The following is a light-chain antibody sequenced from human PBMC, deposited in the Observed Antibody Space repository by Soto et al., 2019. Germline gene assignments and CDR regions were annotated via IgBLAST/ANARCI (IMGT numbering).Light chain of an antibody. Sequence: QSVLTQPASVSGSPGQSITISCTGTSSDVGSYNLVSWYQQHPGKAPKLMIYEGSKRPSGVSNRFSGSKSGNTASLTISGLQADDEADYYCCSYAGSRYVFGTGTKLTVL. CDR2: EGS. J-gene: IGLJ1*01. CDR1: SSDVGSYNL. V-gene: IGLV2-23*01. CDR3: CSYAGSRYV.